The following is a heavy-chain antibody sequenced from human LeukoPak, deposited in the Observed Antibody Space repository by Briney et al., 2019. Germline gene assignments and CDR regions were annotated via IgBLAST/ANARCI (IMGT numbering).Heavy chain of an antibody. Sequence: PGGSLRLSCTASGFTFGHYAMSWVRQAPGKGLEWVGFIRSKAYGGTTEYAASVKGRFTISRDDSKSIAYLQMNSLKTEDTAVYYCTKTYYDFWSGYYTGSYYWGQGTLVTVSS. D-gene: IGHD3-3*01. CDR2: IRSKAYGGTT. J-gene: IGHJ4*02. CDR3: TKTYYDFWSGYYTGSYY. V-gene: IGHV3-49*04. CDR1: GFTFGHYA.